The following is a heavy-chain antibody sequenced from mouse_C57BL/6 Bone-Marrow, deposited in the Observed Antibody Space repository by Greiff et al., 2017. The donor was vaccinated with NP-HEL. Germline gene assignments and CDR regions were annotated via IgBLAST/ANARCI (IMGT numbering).Heavy chain of an antibody. Sequence: QVQLQQPGAELVKPGASVKLSCKASGYTFTSYWMQWVKQRPGQGLEWIGEIDPSDSYTNYNQKFKGKATLTVDTSSSTAYMQLSSLTSEDSAVYYCALYDDYDESFAYWGQGTLVTVSA. J-gene: IGHJ3*01. CDR3: ALYDDYDESFAY. V-gene: IGHV1-50*01. CDR2: IDPSDSYT. CDR1: GYTFTSYW. D-gene: IGHD2-4*01.